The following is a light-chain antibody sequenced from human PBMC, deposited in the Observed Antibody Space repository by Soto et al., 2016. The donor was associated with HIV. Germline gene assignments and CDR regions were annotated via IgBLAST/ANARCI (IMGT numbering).Light chain of an antibody. V-gene: IGLV3-1*01. CDR1: KLGDKY. Sequence: SYELTQPPSVSVSPGQTASITCSGNKLGDKYACWYQQKPGQSPVLVMYQDTKRPSGIPERFSGSNSGNTATLTISGTQSMDEADYYCQAWDSGTAVFGGGTKLTAL. CDR2: QDT. CDR3: QAWDSGTAV. J-gene: IGLJ2*01.